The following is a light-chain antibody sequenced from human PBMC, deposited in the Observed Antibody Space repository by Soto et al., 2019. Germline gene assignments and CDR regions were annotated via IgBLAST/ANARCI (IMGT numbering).Light chain of an antibody. CDR3: QQYKNWPVT. CDR1: QSVSSN. J-gene: IGKJ4*01. V-gene: IGKV3D-15*01. CDR2: GAS. Sequence: ERMMTQSPAILCVSPGERATLSCRASQSVSSNLAWYQQKPGQVPRVLIHGASTRATGIAARFSGSGSGTEFTLTISGLQSEDFATYYCQQYKNWPVTFGGGTKVDI.